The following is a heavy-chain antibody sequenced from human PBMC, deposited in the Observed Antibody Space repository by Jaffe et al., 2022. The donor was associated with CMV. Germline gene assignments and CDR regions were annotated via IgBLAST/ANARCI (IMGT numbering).Heavy chain of an antibody. CDR3: AKERRVVGVFDY. Sequence: EVQLVESGGTLVQPGKSLRLSCEGSGFTFDDFALHWVRQAPGKGLEWLSGITWNSGTIDYADSVRGRFIISRDNVKNALFLQMNNLSAEDTAFYYCAKERRVVGVFDYWGQGTLVTVSS. V-gene: IGHV3-9*01. CDR2: ITWNSGTI. D-gene: IGHD1-26*01. J-gene: IGHJ4*02. CDR1: GFTFDDFA.